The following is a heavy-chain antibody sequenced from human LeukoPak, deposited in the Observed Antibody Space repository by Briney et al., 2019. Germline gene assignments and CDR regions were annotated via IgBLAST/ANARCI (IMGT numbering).Heavy chain of an antibody. J-gene: IGHJ5*02. CDR2: IYSSGYT. CDR1: GGAIRSHY. V-gene: IGHV4-4*07. D-gene: IGHD2-21*01. CDR3: ARGDHSVAS. Sequence: SETLSLTCTVPGGAIRSHYWNWIRQPAGKGLEWIGRIYSSGYTNDNPFLKRRITMSVDMSKNQFSVRLNSVTAAETAVYYCARGDHSVASWGQGMLLTVSS.